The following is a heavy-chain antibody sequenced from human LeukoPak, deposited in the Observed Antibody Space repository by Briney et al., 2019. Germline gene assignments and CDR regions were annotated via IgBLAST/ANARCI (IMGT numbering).Heavy chain of an antibody. J-gene: IGHJ4*02. CDR1: GGSISSDY. CDR2: IYYNGNT. D-gene: IGHD4-11*01. V-gene: IGHV4-59*08. CDR3: ARAPGTIDSNYASLDY. Sequence: SETLSLTCTVSGGSISSDYWSWIRHPPGKGLEWIGYIYYNGNTNYNPSRKSRVTISVDTSKNQFSLKLSSVTTADTAVYYCARAPGTIDSNYASLDYWGQGTLVTVS.